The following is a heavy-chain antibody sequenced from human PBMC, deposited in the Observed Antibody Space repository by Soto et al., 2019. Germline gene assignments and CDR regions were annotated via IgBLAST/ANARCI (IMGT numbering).Heavy chain of an antibody. CDR2: INTYNGNT. J-gene: IGHJ5*02. V-gene: IGHV1-18*01. D-gene: IGHD3-10*01. CDR1: GYTFTNYG. Sequence: QVQLVQSGAEVKKPGASVKVSCKASGYTFTNYGISWVRQAPGQGLEWMGWINTYNGNTNHAQKLQGRVTMTTDTPTSTAYMELRSLRSDDTAGYYWARGVGSGTYDLHYNWCDPWGQGTLVTVSS. CDR3: ARGVGSGTYDLHYNWCDP.